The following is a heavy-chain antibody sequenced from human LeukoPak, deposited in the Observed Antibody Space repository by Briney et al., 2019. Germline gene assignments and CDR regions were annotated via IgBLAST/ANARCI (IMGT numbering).Heavy chain of an antibody. CDR1: GGTFSSYA. V-gene: IGHV1-69*13. Sequence: SVKVSCKASGGTFSSYAISWVRQAPGQGPEWMGGIIPVSGTTNNAHKFQGRVTITADESTNTAYMELSSLRSEDTAVYYCARGESFYYYYYMDVWGKGTTVTVSS. J-gene: IGHJ6*03. CDR2: IIPVSGTT. D-gene: IGHD2/OR15-2a*01. CDR3: ARGESFYYYYYMDV.